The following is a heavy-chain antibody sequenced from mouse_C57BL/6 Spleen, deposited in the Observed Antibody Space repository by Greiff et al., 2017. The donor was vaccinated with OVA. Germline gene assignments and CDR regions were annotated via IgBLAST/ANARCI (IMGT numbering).Heavy chain of an antibody. V-gene: IGHV5-17*01. Sequence: EVQLVESGGGLVKPGGSLKLSCAASGFTFSDYGMHWVRQAPEKGLEWVAYISSGSSTIYYADTVKGRFTISRDNAKNTLFLQMTSLRSEDTAMYYWATNWDEYFDVWGTGTTVTVSS. J-gene: IGHJ1*03. D-gene: IGHD4-1*01. CDR3: ATNWDEYFDV. CDR2: ISSGSSTI. CDR1: GFTFSDYG.